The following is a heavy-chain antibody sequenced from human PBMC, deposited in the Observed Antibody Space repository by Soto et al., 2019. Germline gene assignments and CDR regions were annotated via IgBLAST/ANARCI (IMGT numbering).Heavy chain of an antibody. CDR1: GYKFTSYW. V-gene: IGHV5-51*01. Sequence: GESLKISCKGSGYKFTSYWIGWVRQMPGKGLEWMGIIYPGDSDTRYSPSFQGQVTMSADKSISTAYLQWNSLKASDTAMSYCARRHSNYGFFDYWGQGALVTVSS. J-gene: IGHJ4*02. CDR3: ARRHSNYGFFDY. CDR2: IYPGDSDT. D-gene: IGHD4-4*01.